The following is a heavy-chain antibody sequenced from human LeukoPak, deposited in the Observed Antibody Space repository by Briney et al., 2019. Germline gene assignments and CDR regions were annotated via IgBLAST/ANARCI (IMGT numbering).Heavy chain of an antibody. CDR2: ISYDGSNK. J-gene: IGHJ4*02. CDR3: ARVMGQYCSSTSCYVDY. CDR1: GITFSSYA. Sequence: PGRSLRLSCAASGITFSSYAMHWVRQAPGKGLEWVAVISYDGSNKYYADSVKGRFTISRDNSKNTLYLQMNSLRAEDTAVYYCARVMGQYCSSTSCYVDYWGQGTLVTVSS. D-gene: IGHD2-2*01. V-gene: IGHV3-30*04.